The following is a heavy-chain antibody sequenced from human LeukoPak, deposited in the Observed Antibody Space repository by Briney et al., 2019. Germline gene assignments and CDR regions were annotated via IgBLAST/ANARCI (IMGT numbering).Heavy chain of an antibody. CDR3: ARSNQADDY. Sequence: GGTLRFSCAASGFTFSSYWMHWLRQVPGKGLVWVSRINPGGSSTAYADSVKGRFTISRDNAENTLYLQMDSLRAEDTAVYYCARSNQADDYWGQGTLVTVSS. CDR2: INPGGSST. CDR1: GFTFSSYW. V-gene: IGHV3-74*01. J-gene: IGHJ4*02. D-gene: IGHD1-14*01.